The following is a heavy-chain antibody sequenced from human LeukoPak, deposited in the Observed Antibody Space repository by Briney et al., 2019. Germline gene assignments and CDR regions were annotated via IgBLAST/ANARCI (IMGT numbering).Heavy chain of an antibody. CDR1: GGSISSSSYY. D-gene: IGHD3-22*01. Sequence: SETLSLTCTVSGGSISSSSYYWGWIRQPPGKGLEWIGSIYYSGSTYYNPSLKSRVTISVDTSKNQFSLKLSSVTAADTAVYYCASHIRRITMIHDREGNPNWFDPWGQGTLVTVSS. CDR2: IYYSGST. J-gene: IGHJ5*02. CDR3: ASHIRRITMIHDREGNPNWFDP. V-gene: IGHV4-39*01.